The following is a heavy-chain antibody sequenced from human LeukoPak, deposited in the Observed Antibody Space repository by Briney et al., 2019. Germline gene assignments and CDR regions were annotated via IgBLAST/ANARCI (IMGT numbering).Heavy chain of an antibody. CDR3: ACFGVVIY. J-gene: IGHJ4*02. Sequence: GGSLRLSCVASGFTFSSTTMGWVRQAPGRGLEWVSSITAIDGRTYYADSVRGRFTISRGNSKNTLYLQMNSLRAEDTAVYYCACFGVVIYWGQGTLVTVSS. CDR1: GFTFSSTT. V-gene: IGHV3-23*01. CDR2: ITAIDGRT. D-gene: IGHD3-3*01.